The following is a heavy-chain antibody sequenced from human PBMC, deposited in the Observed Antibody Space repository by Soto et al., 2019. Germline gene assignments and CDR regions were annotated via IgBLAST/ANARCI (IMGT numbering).Heavy chain of an antibody. CDR3: AKDLPVLRYFDSNTRLGGY. J-gene: IGHJ4*02. D-gene: IGHD3-9*01. V-gene: IGHV3-23*01. Sequence: GGSLRLSCAASGFTFSSYAMSWVRQAPGKGLEWVSAISGSGGSTYYADSVKGRFTISRDNSKNTLYLQMNSLRAEDTAVYYCAKDLPVLRYFDSNTRLGGYWGQGTLVTVSS. CDR2: ISGSGGST. CDR1: GFTFSSYA.